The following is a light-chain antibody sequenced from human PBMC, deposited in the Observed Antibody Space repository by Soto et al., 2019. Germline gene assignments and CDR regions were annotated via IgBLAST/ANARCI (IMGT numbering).Light chain of an antibody. V-gene: IGKV1-39*01. Sequence: DIQMTQSPSSLSASVGDRVTITCRASQSISTFLNWYQQKPGKAPKLLIYAASTLQSGVPSGFSGSGSGTDFALTIRSLQPEDFATSFCQQSYTTHASWTFGQGTKVEIK. CDR3: QQSYTTHASWT. CDR1: QSISTF. J-gene: IGKJ1*01. CDR2: AAS.